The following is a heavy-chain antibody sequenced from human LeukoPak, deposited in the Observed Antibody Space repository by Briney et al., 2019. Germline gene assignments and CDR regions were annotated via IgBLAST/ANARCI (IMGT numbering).Heavy chain of an antibody. J-gene: IGHJ6*02. CDR2: ISYDGSNK. D-gene: IGHD3-3*01. Sequence: GGSLRLSCAASGFTFSSYAMHWVRQAPGKGLEWVAVISYDGSNKYYADSVKGRFTISRDNSKNTLYLQMNSLRAEDTAVYYCARDYDFWSGYYTITYYYYGMDVWGQGTTVTVSS. CDR1: GFTFSSYA. V-gene: IGHV3-30-3*01. CDR3: ARDYDFWSGYYTITYYYYGMDV.